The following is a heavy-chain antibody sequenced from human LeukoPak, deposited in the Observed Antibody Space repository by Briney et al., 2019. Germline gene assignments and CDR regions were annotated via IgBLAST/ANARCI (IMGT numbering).Heavy chain of an antibody. CDR1: GGSISSYY. Sequence: SETLSLTCTVSGGSISSYYWSWIRQPPGKGLEWIGYISYSGSTNYNPPLKSRVTISVDTSKNQFPLKLSSVTAADTAVYYCARLYCTRTSCHLDYWGQGTLVTVSS. CDR3: ARLYCTRTSCHLDY. V-gene: IGHV4-59*01. CDR2: ISYSGST. D-gene: IGHD2-2*01. J-gene: IGHJ4*02.